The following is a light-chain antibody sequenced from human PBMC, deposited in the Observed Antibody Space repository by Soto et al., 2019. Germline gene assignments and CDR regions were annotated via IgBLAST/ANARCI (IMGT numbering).Light chain of an antibody. Sequence: QSVLTQPPSASGTPGQRVTIYCSGSSSNIGSNYVFWYQQLPGTAPKLLIYRNNQRPSGVPDRFSVSKSGTSASLAISGLRSEDEADYYCAAWDDSLSGRVFGGGTKLTVL. CDR1: SSNIGSNY. CDR3: AAWDDSLSGRV. CDR2: RNN. V-gene: IGLV1-47*01. J-gene: IGLJ3*02.